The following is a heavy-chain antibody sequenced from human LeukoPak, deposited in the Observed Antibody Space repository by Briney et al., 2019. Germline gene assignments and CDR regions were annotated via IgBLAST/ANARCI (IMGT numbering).Heavy chain of an antibody. CDR1: GFNFDDYV. D-gene: IGHD1-7*01. CDR2: VCGNGGNS. V-gene: IGHV3-43*02. Sequence: TGGFLRLSCAASGFNFDDYVMHWVRQVPGKGLELDCHVCGNGGNSYYADSVKGRLTISRDNSKNSLYLQINSLRTEDTALYYCAKDISNWNSRHFDYWGQGTLVTVSS. J-gene: IGHJ4*02. CDR3: AKDISNWNSRHFDY.